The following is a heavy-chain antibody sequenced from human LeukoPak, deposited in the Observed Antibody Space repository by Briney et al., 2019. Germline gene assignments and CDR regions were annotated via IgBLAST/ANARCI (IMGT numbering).Heavy chain of an antibody. J-gene: IGHJ5*02. CDR2: ISESGTT. V-gene: IGHV4-39*07. CDR3: ARGTKPMNWFDP. CDR1: GESTGGERPH. Sequence: SETLSLTCTVYGESTGGERPHWGWIRQPPGKGLEWIASISESGTTYYNPSLKSRVTISVDTSKNQFSLNLNSVTAADTAVYYCARGTKPMNWFDPWGQGTLVTVSS. D-gene: IGHD2-8*01.